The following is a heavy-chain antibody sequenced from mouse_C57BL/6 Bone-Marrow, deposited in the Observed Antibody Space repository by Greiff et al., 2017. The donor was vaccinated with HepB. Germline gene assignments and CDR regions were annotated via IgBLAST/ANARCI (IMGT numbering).Heavy chain of an antibody. CDR2: ISYSGST. J-gene: IGHJ4*01. D-gene: IGHD1-1*01. CDR3: ARGTNYYGYYYAMDY. Sequence: VQLKESGPGMVKPSQSLSLTCTVTGYSITSGYDWHWIRHFPGNKLEWMGYISYSGSTNYNPSLKSRISITHDTSKNHFFLKLNSVTTEDTATYYCARGTNYYGYYYAMDYWGQGTSVTVSS. CDR1: GYSITSGYD. V-gene: IGHV3-1*01.